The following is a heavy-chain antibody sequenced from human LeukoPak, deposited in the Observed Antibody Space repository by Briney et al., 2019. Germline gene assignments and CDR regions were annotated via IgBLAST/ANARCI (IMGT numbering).Heavy chain of an antibody. Sequence: SETLSLTCTVSGGSISGYYWNWIRQSPEKGLEWIGYIYYSGTINYNPSLKARVTMSIDTSKNQFSLKVSSVTAADTAVYYCARGEAAAAADWYFDLWGRGTLVTVSS. V-gene: IGHV4-59*01. CDR3: ARGEAAAAADWYFDL. J-gene: IGHJ2*01. CDR2: IYYSGTI. D-gene: IGHD6-13*01. CDR1: GGSISGYY.